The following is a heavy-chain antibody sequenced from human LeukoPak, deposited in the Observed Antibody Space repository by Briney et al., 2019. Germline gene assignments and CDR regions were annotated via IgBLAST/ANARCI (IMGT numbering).Heavy chain of an antibody. CDR3: ARDRSGYEGSQAY. V-gene: IGHV3-30-3*01. CDR1: GFTFSSYA. CDR2: ISYDGSNK. D-gene: IGHD5-12*01. Sequence: GGSLRLSCAASGFTFSSYAMHWVRQAPGKGLEWVAVISYDGSNKYYADSVKGRFTISRDNSKNTLYLQMNSLRAEDTAVYYCARDRSGYEGSQAYWGQGTLVTVSS. J-gene: IGHJ4*02.